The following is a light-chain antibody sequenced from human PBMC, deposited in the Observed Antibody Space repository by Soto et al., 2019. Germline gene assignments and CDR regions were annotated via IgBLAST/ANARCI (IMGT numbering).Light chain of an antibody. CDR2: GVS. CDR1: SSDVGGYNY. Sequence: QSALTQPPSASGSPGQSVTISCTGISSDVGGYNYVSWYQQHPGKAPKLMIYGVSNRPSGIPDRFSGSKSGNTASLTVSGLQAEDEADYYCSLYAGSNNLLFGGGTKVTVL. CDR3: SLYAGSNNLL. V-gene: IGLV2-8*01. J-gene: IGLJ2*01.